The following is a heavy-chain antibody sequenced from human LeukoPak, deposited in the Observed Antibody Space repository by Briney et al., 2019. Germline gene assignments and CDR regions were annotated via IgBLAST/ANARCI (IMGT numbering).Heavy chain of an antibody. CDR1: GYTFTGYY. CDR2: INPNSGGT. CDR3: ARPPYYYDSSGFDY. J-gene: IGHJ4*02. V-gene: IGHV1-2*02. Sequence: ASVKVSCKASGYTFTGYYMHWVRQAPGQGLEWMGWINPNSGGTNYAQKFQGRVTMTRDTSISTAYMELSRLRSDDTAVYYCARPPYYYDSSGFDYWGQGTLVTVSS. D-gene: IGHD3-22*01.